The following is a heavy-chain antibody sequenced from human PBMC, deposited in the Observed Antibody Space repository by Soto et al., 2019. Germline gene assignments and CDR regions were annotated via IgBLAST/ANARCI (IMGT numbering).Heavy chain of an antibody. Sequence: GGSLRLSCAASGSTFSSYAMSWVRQAPGKGLEWVSAISGSGGSTYYADSVKGRFTISRDNSKNTLYLQMNSLRAEDTAVYCCAKDPDSSSWYFDYWGQGALVTVSS. CDR3: AKDPDSSSWYFDY. D-gene: IGHD6-13*01. CDR2: ISGSGGST. V-gene: IGHV3-23*01. J-gene: IGHJ4*02. CDR1: GSTFSSYA.